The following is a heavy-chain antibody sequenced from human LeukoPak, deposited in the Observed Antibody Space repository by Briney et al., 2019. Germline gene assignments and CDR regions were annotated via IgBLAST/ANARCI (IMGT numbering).Heavy chain of an antibody. J-gene: IGHJ4*02. D-gene: IGHD4-17*01. CDR2: IIPIFGTA. CDR1: GGTFSSYA. CDR3: ARVRGSYTVTSDYFDY. Sequence: SVKVSCKASGGTFSSYAISWVRQAPGQGLEWMGGIIPIFGTANYAQKFQGRVTITADESTSTAYMELSSLRSEDTAVYYCARVRGSYTVTSDYFDYWGQGTLVTVSS. V-gene: IGHV1-69*13.